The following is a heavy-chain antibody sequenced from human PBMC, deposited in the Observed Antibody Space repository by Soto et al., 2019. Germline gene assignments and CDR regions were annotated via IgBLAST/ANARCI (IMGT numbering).Heavy chain of an antibody. D-gene: IGHD2-2*01. CDR1: GGSISSYY. V-gene: IGHV4-59*01. CDR3: ARVSSLGYCSSTSCYAEFGYNWFDP. J-gene: IGHJ5*02. CDR2: IYYSGST. Sequence: PSETLSLTCTVSGGSISSYYWSWIRQPPGKGLEWIGYIYYSGSTNYNPSLKSRVTISVDTSKNQFSLKLSSVTAADTAVYYCARVSSLGYCSSTSCYAEFGYNWFDPWGQGTLVTVSS.